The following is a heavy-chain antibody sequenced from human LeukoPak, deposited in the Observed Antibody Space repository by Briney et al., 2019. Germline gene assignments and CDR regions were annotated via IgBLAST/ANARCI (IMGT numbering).Heavy chain of an antibody. CDR2: IYYSGST. CDR1: GGSISSYY. V-gene: IGHV4-59*08. D-gene: IGHD3-10*01. J-gene: IGHJ3*02. Sequence: PSETLSLTCTVSGGSISSYYWSWIRQPPGKGLEWIGYIYYSGSTNYNPSLKSRVTISVDTSKNQFSLKLSSVTAADTAVYYCARQEDVLLWFGEGTGHAFDIWGQGTMATVSS. CDR3: ARQEDVLLWFGEGTGHAFDI.